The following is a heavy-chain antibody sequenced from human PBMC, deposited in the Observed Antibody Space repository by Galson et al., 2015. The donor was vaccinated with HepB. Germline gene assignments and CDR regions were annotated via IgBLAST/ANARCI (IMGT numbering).Heavy chain of an antibody. J-gene: IGHJ4*02. Sequence: SLRLSCAASGFTFSGYWMHWVRQAPGKGLVWVSRINSDGSSTSYADSVKGRFTISRDNAKNTLYLQMNSLRAEDTAVYYCARAEWELSYFDYWGQGTLVTVSS. D-gene: IGHD1-26*01. CDR2: INSDGSST. V-gene: IGHV3-74*01. CDR1: GFTFSGYW. CDR3: ARAEWELSYFDY.